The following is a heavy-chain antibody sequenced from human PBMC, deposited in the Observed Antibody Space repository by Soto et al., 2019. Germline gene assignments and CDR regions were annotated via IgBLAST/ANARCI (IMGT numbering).Heavy chain of an antibody. CDR2: ISYDGSNK. D-gene: IGHD3-3*01. Sequence: QVQLVESGGGVVQPGRSLRLSCAASGFTFSSYGMHWVRQAPGKGLEWVAVISYDGSNKYYADSVKGRFTISRDNSKNTLYLQMNSLRAEDTAVYYCAKAYDFFYYYGIDVWGQGTTVTVSS. J-gene: IGHJ6*02. CDR3: AKAYDFFYYYGIDV. CDR1: GFTFSSYG. V-gene: IGHV3-30*18.